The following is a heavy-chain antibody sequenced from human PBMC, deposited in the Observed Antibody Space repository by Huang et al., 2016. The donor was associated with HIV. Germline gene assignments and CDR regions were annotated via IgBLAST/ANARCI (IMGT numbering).Heavy chain of an antibody. CDR1: GFTFSSYG. CDR3: AKDFPRTNSRGWCGYFDY. J-gene: IGHJ4*02. D-gene: IGHD6-19*01. V-gene: IGHV3-30*02. CDR2: IRYDENNR. Sequence: QVQLVESGGGVVQPGGSLRLSCAASGFTFSSYGMHWVRQAPGKGLEWVAFIRYDENNRQYADSVKGRFTISRDNSKNTLYLQMNSLRAEDTAVYYFAKDFPRTNSRGWCGYFDYWGQGTLVTVSS.